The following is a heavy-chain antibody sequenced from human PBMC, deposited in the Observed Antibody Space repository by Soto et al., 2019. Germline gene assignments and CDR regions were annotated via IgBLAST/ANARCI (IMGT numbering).Heavy chain of an antibody. D-gene: IGHD6-6*01. V-gene: IGHV3-15*07. J-gene: IGHJ4*02. CDR1: GFSFNDAW. CDR3: TTYSGVAGRPLPSF. CDR2: IKSKTDGGTT. Sequence: EVQLVESGGDLVKPGGSLRLSCAASGFSFNDAWMKWFRQAPGKGLEWVGRIKSKTDGGTTDYAAPVKGRFTISRDDSQATLYLQMTSLKTEDTAVYYCTTYSGVAGRPLPSFWGQGTLVTVSP.